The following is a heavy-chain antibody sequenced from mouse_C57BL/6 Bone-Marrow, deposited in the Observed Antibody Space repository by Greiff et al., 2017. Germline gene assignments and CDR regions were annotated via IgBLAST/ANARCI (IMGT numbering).Heavy chain of an antibody. Sequence: EVQLKESGGGLVQPKGSLKLSCAASGFTFNTYAMHWVRQAPGKGLEWVARIRSKSSNYATYYADSVKDRFTISRDDSQSMLYLQMNNLKTEDTALYYWVGGDGTGWDYWGQGTTLTVSS. CDR1: GFTFNTYA. D-gene: IGHD4-1*01. J-gene: IGHJ2*01. CDR3: VGGDGTGWDY. CDR2: IRSKSSNYAT. V-gene: IGHV10-3*01.